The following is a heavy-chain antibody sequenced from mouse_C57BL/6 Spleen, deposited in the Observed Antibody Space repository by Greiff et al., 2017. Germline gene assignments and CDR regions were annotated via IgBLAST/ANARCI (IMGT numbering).Heavy chain of an antibody. D-gene: IGHD2-5*01. V-gene: IGHV1-15*01. Sequence: QVQLQQSGAELVRPGASVTLSCKASGYTFTDYEMHWVKQTPVHGLEWIGAIDPETGGTAYNQKFKGKAILTADKSSSTAYMELRSLKSEDAAVYYCTRSYSNHVGYWGQGTTLTVSS. J-gene: IGHJ2*01. CDR1: GYTFTDYE. CDR2: IDPETGGT. CDR3: TRSYSNHVGY.